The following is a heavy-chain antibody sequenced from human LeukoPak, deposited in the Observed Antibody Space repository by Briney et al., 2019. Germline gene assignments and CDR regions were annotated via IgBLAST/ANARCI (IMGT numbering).Heavy chain of an antibody. CDR2: IYYTGST. D-gene: IGHD6-13*01. CDR3: ARGSKAAPGTFDY. V-gene: IGHV4-59*01. J-gene: IGHJ4*02. Sequence: SETLSLTCTVSGGSISSYYWSWIRQPPGEGLEWIGYIYYTGSTDYNPSLKSRVAISVDTSKNQFSLKLSSVTAADTAVYYCARGSKAAPGTFDYWGQGTLVTVSS. CDR1: GGSISSYY.